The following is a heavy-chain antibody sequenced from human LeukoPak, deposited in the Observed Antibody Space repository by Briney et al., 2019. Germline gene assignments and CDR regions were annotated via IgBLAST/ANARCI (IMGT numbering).Heavy chain of an antibody. CDR1: GGSISSSSYY. D-gene: IGHD3-10*01. J-gene: IGHJ4*02. CDR2: IYYSGST. Sequence: ASETLSLTCTVSGGSISSSSYYWGWIRQPPGEGLEWIGSIYYSGSTYYNPSLKSRVTISVDTSKNQFSLKLSSVTAADTAVYYCATPYGSGSYYNWGQGTLVTVSS. CDR3: ATPYGSGSYYN. V-gene: IGHV4-39*01.